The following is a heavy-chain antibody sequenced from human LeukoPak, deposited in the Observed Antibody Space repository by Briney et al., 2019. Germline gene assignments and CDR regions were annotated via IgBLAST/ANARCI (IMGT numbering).Heavy chain of an antibody. Sequence: GGSLRLSCAASGFTFSGSAMHWVRQAPGKGLEWVAFIRYDGSNKYYADSVKGRFTISRDNSKNTLYLQMNSLRAEDTAVYYCAKDQWIQLLGYFDYWGQGTLVTVSS. V-gene: IGHV3-30*02. CDR1: GFTFSGSA. CDR2: IRYDGSNK. J-gene: IGHJ4*02. D-gene: IGHD5-18*01. CDR3: AKDQWIQLLGYFDY.